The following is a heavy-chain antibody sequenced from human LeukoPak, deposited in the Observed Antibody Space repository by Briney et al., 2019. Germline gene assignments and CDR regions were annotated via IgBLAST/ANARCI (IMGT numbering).Heavy chain of an antibody. D-gene: IGHD2-15*01. Sequence: SETLSLTCTVSGGSISSSSYYWGWIRQPPGKGLEWIGSIHYSGSTNYNPSLKSRVTISVDTSKNQFSLKLSSVTAADTAVYYCARGYCSGGSCYSYYYYNYMDVWGKGTTVTVSS. CDR3: ARGYCSGGSCYSYYYYNYMDV. CDR2: IHYSGST. CDR1: GGSISSSSYY. V-gene: IGHV4-39*07. J-gene: IGHJ6*03.